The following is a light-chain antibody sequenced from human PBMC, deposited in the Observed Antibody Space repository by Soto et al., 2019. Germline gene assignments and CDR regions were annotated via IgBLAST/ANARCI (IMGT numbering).Light chain of an antibody. V-gene: IGKV3-20*01. J-gene: IGKJ1*01. CDR1: QSVSGSC. CDR2: GAS. CDR3: QQYGSSRRT. Sequence: EIVLTQSPGTLSLSPGERATLSCRASQSVSGSCLAWYQQKPGQAPRLLIYGASSRATGIPDRFSGTGSGTDFTLTISRLEPEDFAVYYCQQYGSSRRTFGQGTKVEVK.